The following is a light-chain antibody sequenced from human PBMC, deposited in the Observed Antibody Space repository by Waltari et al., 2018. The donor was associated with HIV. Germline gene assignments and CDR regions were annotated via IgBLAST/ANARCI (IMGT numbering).Light chain of an antibody. J-gene: IGKJ3*01. CDR2: GVS. Sequence: VLTQSPGILSLSLGDTAILSCMASQSISYNYLAWYQQKTGQAPRRLMYGVSTRATGIPDRFSGSGSGTDFTLTISGLEPEDFAVYYCQQYASSSFTFGPGTKVEIK. CDR1: QSISYNY. CDR3: QQYASSSFT. V-gene: IGKV3-20*01.